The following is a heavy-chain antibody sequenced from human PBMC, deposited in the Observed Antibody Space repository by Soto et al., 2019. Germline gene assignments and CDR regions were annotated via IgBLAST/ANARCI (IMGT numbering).Heavy chain of an antibody. J-gene: IGHJ6*02. Sequence: PGGSLRLSCAASGLTFSSYSMNWVRQAPGKGLEWVSSISSSSSYIYYADSVKGRFTISRDNAKNSLYLQMNSLRAEDTAVYYCAREYYYDSSGYPTLYGMDVWGQGTTVTVSS. CDR2: ISSSSSYI. CDR1: GLTFSSYS. CDR3: AREYYYDSSGYPTLYGMDV. V-gene: IGHV3-21*01. D-gene: IGHD3-22*01.